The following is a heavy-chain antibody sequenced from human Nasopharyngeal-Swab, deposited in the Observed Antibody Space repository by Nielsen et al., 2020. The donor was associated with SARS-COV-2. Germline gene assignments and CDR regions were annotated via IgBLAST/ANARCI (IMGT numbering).Heavy chain of an antibody. V-gene: IGHV3-13*01. Sequence: GGSLRLSCAASGFTFSSYDMHWVRQATGNGLEWASAIGTAGDTFYPGSVKGRFTISRENAKNSSYLQMNSRRAGDTAVYYCAREAVESSSWYYGMDVWGQGTTVTVSS. CDR2: IGTAGDT. D-gene: IGHD6-13*01. CDR3: AREAVESSSWYYGMDV. CDR1: GFTFSSYD. J-gene: IGHJ6*02.